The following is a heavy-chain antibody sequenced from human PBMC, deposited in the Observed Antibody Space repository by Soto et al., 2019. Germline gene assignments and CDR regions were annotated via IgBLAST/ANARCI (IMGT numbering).Heavy chain of an antibody. CDR1: GGSMFSYY. V-gene: IGHV4-59*01. CDR3: ARAYGGYADY. Sequence: SETLSLTCTVSGGSMFSYYWSWIRQPPGKGLEWIGYIYYSGSTNYNPSLKSRVTISVDTSKNQFSLKLSSVTAADTAVYYCARAYGGYADYWGQGALVTVSS. D-gene: IGHD5-12*01. CDR2: IYYSGST. J-gene: IGHJ4*02.